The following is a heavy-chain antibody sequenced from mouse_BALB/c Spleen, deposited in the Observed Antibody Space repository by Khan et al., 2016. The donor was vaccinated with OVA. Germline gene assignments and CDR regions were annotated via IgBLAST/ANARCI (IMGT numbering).Heavy chain of an antibody. Sequence: VQLKESGPGLVKPSQSLSLTCTVTGYSITSGYGWNWIRQFPGNKLEWMGYISYSGSTNYNPSLKSLISITRYTSKNQFFLQLNSVTTEDTATYYCARTARIKYWGQGTTLTVSS. J-gene: IGHJ2*01. CDR1: GYSITSGYG. D-gene: IGHD1-2*01. CDR2: ISYSGST. V-gene: IGHV3-2*02. CDR3: ARTARIKY.